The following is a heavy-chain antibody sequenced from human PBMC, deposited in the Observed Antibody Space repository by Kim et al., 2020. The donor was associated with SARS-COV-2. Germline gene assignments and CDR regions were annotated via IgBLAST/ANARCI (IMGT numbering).Heavy chain of an antibody. D-gene: IGHD1-7*01. V-gene: IGHV3-48*03. J-gene: IGHJ4*02. CDR2: ISSGGGSTI. CDR1: GYDFSDNE. CDR3: ARGNSEDY. Sequence: GGSLRLSCVGSGYDFSDNEMNWVRQAPGKGLEWVSYISSGGGSTIFYADSVKGRFTISRDNAKNSLYLQMNSLRVKDTGVYYCARGNSEDYWGQGTLVTVSS.